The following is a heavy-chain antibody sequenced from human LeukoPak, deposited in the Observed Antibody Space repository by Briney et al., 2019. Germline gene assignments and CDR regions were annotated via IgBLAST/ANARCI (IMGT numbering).Heavy chain of an antibody. CDR3: ARDHRAWDGYNEIFDY. Sequence: SETLSLTCAVYGGSFSGYYWSWIRQPPGKGLEWIGEINHSGSTNYNPSLKSRVTISVDTSKNQFSLKLSSVTAADTAVYYCARDHRAWDGYNEIFDYWGQGTLVTVSS. D-gene: IGHD5-24*01. CDR1: GGSFSGYY. CDR2: INHSGST. V-gene: IGHV4-34*01. J-gene: IGHJ4*02.